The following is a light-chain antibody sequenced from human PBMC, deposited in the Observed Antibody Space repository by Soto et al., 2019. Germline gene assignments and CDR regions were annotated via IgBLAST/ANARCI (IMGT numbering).Light chain of an antibody. CDR2: HAS. CDR1: QSISNW. CDR3: QQHKNWPQIN. J-gene: IGKJ5*01. V-gene: IGKV1-5*02. Sequence: DIHMTQSPSTLPSSVVDRVTIICLASQSISNWLAWYQQKPGTAPKVLIHHASNLQSGVPSRFSGSGSGTEFTLTIRGLKSEDFAVYYCQQHKNWPQINCGNGTRREIK.